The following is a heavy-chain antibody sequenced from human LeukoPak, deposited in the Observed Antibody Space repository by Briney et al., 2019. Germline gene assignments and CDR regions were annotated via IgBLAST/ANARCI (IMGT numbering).Heavy chain of an antibody. J-gene: IGHJ4*02. Sequence: GGSLRLSCTASEFTFGDYALNWVRQAPGKGLEWVAFIRSKAYGGTTEYAASVKGRFTISRDDSKSIAYLQMNSLKTEDTAVYYCARGGPAAGRFDYWGQGTLVTVSS. CDR1: EFTFGDYA. V-gene: IGHV3-49*04. CDR3: ARGGPAAGRFDY. D-gene: IGHD6-13*01. CDR2: IRSKAYGGTT.